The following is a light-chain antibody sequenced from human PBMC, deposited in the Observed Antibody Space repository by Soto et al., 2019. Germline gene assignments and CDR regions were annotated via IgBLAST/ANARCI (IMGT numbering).Light chain of an antibody. Sequence: SGLTQSPATLSLSPGERATLSCRASQSVSSYLAWYQQKPGQAPRLLIYDASNRATGIPARFSGSGSGTDFTLTISNLEPEDFAVYYCQQRSNWPTTFGQGTRLENK. J-gene: IGKJ5*01. CDR1: QSVSSY. CDR3: QQRSNWPTT. CDR2: DAS. V-gene: IGKV3-11*01.